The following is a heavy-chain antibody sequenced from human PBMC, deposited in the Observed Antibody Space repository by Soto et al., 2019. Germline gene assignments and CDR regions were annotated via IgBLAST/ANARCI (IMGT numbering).Heavy chain of an antibody. Sequence: GGSLRLSCAASGFTFSSYWMHWVRQAPGKGLVWVSRINSDGSSTSYADSVKGRFTISRDNAKNTLYLQMNSLRAEDTAVYYCARGLRRYSSSWYTYYFDYWGQGTLVTVSS. CDR1: GFTFSSYW. D-gene: IGHD6-13*01. J-gene: IGHJ4*02. CDR3: ARGLRRYSSSWYTYYFDY. CDR2: INSDGSST. V-gene: IGHV3-74*01.